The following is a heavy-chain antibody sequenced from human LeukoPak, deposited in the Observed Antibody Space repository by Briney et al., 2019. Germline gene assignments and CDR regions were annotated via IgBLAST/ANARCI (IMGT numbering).Heavy chain of an antibody. J-gene: IGHJ4*02. D-gene: IGHD1-26*01. CDR1: GLTFSSSW. CDR2: INPDGNKK. Sequence: GGSLRLSCAVSGLTFSSSWMDWVRQAPGKGLEWVASINPDGNKKYSADSVKGRFTISRENAKNSLYLQMNSLRAEDTAMYYCARQKQSHGNFDCWGQGTLVTVSS. CDR3: ARQKQSHGNFDC. V-gene: IGHV3-7*03.